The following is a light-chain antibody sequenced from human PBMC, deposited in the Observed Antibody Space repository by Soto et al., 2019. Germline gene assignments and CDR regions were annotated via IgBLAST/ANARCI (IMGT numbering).Light chain of an antibody. Sequence: DIQMTKSPSSLSASVGDTVTITCRASQGISSSLAWYQQKAGKVPDLMIYVASTLQSGVPSHFSGSGSGSDFTLTISSLQPEDVATYYCQEYHSPPFTFGPGTKVEMK. V-gene: IGKV1-27*01. CDR1: QGISSS. CDR3: QEYHSPPFT. CDR2: VAS. J-gene: IGKJ3*01.